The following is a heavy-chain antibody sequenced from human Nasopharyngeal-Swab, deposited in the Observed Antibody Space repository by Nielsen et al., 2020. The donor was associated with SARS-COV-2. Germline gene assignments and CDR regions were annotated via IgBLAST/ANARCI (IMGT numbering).Heavy chain of an antibody. D-gene: IGHD3-9*01. J-gene: IGHJ4*02. CDR1: GFTFSSYE. Sequence: GESLKISCAASGFTFSSYEMNWVRQAPGKGLEWVSYISSSGSTIHYADSVKGRFTISRDNAKNSLYLQMNSLRAEDTAVYYCARVAPKYYDILTGYTRQYYFDYWGQGTLVTVYS. V-gene: IGHV3-48*03. CDR3: ARVAPKYYDILTGYTRQYYFDY. CDR2: ISSSGSTI.